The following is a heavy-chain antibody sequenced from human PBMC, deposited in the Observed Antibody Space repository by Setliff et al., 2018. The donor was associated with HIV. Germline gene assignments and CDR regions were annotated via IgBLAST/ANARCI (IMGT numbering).Heavy chain of an antibody. CDR2: IYYSGST. CDR1: GGSIISSTYF. CDR3: ARFAYYSDSGGYYHH. D-gene: IGHD3-22*01. Sequence: SETLSLTCTVSGGSIISSTYFWGWIRQPPGKGLECIGNIYYSGSTSYNPSLKSRVTIPVDTSKNQFSLKLSSVTAADTAVYYCARFAYYSDSGGYYHHWGQGALVTVSS. V-gene: IGHV4-39*01. J-gene: IGHJ4*02.